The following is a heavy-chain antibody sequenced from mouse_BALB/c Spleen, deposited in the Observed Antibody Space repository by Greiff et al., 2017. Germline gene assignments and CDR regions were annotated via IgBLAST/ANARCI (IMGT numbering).Heavy chain of an antibody. CDR2: ISYDGSN. CDR3: ARDNYGSSSFDY. Sequence: EVQRVESGPGLVKPSQSLSLTCSVTGYSITSGYYWNWIRQFPGNKLEWMGYISYDGSNNYNPSLKNRISITRDTSKNQFFLKLNSVTTEDTATYYCARDNYGSSSFDYWGQGTTLTVSS. CDR1: GYSITSGYY. V-gene: IGHV3-6*02. D-gene: IGHD1-1*01. J-gene: IGHJ2*01.